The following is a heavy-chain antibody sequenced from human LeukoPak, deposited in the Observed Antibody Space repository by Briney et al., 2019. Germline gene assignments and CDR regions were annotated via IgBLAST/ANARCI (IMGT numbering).Heavy chain of an antibody. V-gene: IGHV6-1*01. D-gene: IGHD6-19*01. CDR3: AKEIRDQQW. CDR2: TYYRSRWYT. Sequence: SQTLSLTCVISGDSVSSNSAAWNWIRQSPSRGLEWLGRTYYRSRWYTEYATSVKSRITISPDTSKNQFSLQLTSVTPEDTAVYYCAKEIRDQQWWGQGSLVTASS. J-gene: IGHJ4*02. CDR1: GDSVSSNSAA.